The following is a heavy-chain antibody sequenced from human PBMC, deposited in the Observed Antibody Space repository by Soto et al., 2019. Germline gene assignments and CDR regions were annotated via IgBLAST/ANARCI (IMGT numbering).Heavy chain of an antibody. CDR3: ARTRLCGGDCYSGYYFDF. J-gene: IGHJ4*02. V-gene: IGHV1-69*13. Sequence: SVKVSCKASGGTFGSYAISWGRQAPGQGLEWMGGIIPIFGTANYAQKFQGRVTITADESTSTAYMELSSLRSDDTAAYYCARTRLCGGDCYSGYYFDFWGQGALVTVSS. CDR1: GGTFGSYA. D-gene: IGHD2-21*02. CDR2: IIPIFGTA.